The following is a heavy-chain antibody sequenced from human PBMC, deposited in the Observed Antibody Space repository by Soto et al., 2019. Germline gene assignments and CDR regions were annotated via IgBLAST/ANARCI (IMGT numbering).Heavy chain of an antibody. CDR1: GFTFSRYA. CDR2: ISGSGDDT. CDR3: AKDRAGNLYFDY. J-gene: IGHJ4*02. V-gene: IGHV3-23*01. Sequence: VGSLRLSCAASGFTFSRYAMSWVRQAPGKGLEWVSAISGSGDDTYYADSVKGRFTISRDNSKNTLYLQMNSLRAEDTAVYYCAKDRAGNLYFDYWGQGTLVTVSS.